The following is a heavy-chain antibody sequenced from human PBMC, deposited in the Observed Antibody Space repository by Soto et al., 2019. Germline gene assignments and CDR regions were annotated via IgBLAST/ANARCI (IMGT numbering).Heavy chain of an antibody. D-gene: IGHD3-3*01. V-gene: IGHV4-59*01. Sequence: ASETLSLTCTVSGGSISSYYWSWIRQPPGKGLEWIGYIYYSGSTNYNPSLKSRVTISVDTSKNQFSLKLSSVTAADTAVYYCARSPSLIRFLEWFNFDYWGQGTLVTVSS. CDR2: IYYSGST. CDR1: GGSISSYY. J-gene: IGHJ4*02. CDR3: ARSPSLIRFLEWFNFDY.